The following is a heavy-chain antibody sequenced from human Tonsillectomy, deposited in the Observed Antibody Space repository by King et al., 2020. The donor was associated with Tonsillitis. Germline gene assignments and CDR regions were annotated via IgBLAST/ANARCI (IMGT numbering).Heavy chain of an antibody. CDR3: AKDTIDYGGNGGLKSFDY. J-gene: IGHJ4*02. V-gene: IGHV3-23*04. CDR1: GFTFSSYA. D-gene: IGHD4-23*01. Sequence: QLVQSGGGLVQPGGSLRLSCAASGFTFSSYAMSWFRQAPGKGLEWVSAICGSGGNSYSADSVNGRFTISRDNSKNTLYLQMKNLRAEDTAVYYCAKDTIDYGGNGGLKSFDYWGQGTLVTVSS. CDR2: ICGSGGNS.